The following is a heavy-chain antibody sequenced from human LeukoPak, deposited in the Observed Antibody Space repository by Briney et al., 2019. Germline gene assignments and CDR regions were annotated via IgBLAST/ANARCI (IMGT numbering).Heavy chain of an antibody. D-gene: IGHD3-16*02. J-gene: IGHJ4*02. V-gene: IGHV3-30-3*01. CDR3: ASLYDYVWGSYPLSY. CDR1: GFTFSSYA. Sequence: GGSLRLSRAASGFTFSSYAMHWVRQAPGKGLEWVAVISYDGSNKYYADSVKGRFTISRDNSKNTLYLQMNSLRAEDTAVYYCASLYDYVWGSYPLSYWGQGTLVTVSS. CDR2: ISYDGSNK.